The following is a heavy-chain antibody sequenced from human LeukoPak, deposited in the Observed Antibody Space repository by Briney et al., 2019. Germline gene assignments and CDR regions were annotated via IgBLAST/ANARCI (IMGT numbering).Heavy chain of an antibody. CDR3: ARWNVAYDA. D-gene: IGHD1-1*01. CDR1: GGSISPYK. J-gene: IGHJ5*02. Sequence: SETLSLTCTVSGGSISPYKWSWLRQPPGQGLEWIGWIYYTGTTSYNPSLKGRVTMSIDTSKNQFSLRLGSVTAADTAMYFCARWNVAYDAWGQATLVTVSS. CDR2: IYYTGTT. V-gene: IGHV4-59*01.